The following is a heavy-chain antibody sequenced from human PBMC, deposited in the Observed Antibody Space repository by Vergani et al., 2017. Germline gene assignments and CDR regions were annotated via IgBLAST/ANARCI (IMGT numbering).Heavy chain of an antibody. CDR2: MNPKSGNT. Sequence: QEPLVQSGAEVRKPGASVKVSCKASGYNFTSFDINWVRLATGQGLEWMGWMNPKSGNTAYAAKFQGRITMTRDSSTDTAYMEMKSLRSEDTAIYFCARGVRDSKYRHNWFGPWGQGTVVTVSS. J-gene: IGHJ5*02. CDR1: GYNFTSFD. CDR3: ARGVRDSKYRHNWFGP. V-gene: IGHV1-8*01. D-gene: IGHD3-16*02.